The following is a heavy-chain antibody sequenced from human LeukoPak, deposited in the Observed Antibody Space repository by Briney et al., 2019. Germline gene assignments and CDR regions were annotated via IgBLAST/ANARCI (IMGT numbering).Heavy chain of an antibody. Sequence: GESLKISCKGSGYSFTSYWIGWVRQMPGKGLEWMGIIYPGDSDTRYSPSFQGQVTISADKSISTAYLQWSSLKASDTAMYYCARPPVGSKTRYESSGYAFDIWGQGTMVTVSS. CDR2: IYPGDSDT. CDR1: GYSFTSYW. V-gene: IGHV5-51*01. J-gene: IGHJ3*02. CDR3: ARPPVGSKTRYESSGYAFDI. D-gene: IGHD3-22*01.